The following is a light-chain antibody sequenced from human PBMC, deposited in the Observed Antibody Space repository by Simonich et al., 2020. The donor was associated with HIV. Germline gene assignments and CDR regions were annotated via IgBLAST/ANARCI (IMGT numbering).Light chain of an antibody. J-gene: IGKJ2*01. V-gene: IGKV3D-20*01. CDR2: DGA. Sequence: EIVMTQSPGTLSLSPGEKATLSCRASQIVTSSYLAWYQQKPGLAPRLLIYDGASRATGIPERFSGSGSGTDFTLTISRLEPEDFAVYYCQQYGRTPYTFGQGTKLEIK. CDR3: QQYGRTPYT. CDR1: QIVTSSY.